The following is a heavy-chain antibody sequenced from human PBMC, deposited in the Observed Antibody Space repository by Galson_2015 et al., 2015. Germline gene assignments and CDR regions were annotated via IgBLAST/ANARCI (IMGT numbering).Heavy chain of an antibody. CDR3: ARNKPRLSAAGTLSS. CDR2: IKEDGGRK. V-gene: IGHV3-7*01. Sequence: SLRLSCATSGFPFSTFWMSWVRQAPGKGLEWVADIKEDGGRKHYLDSVKGRFTISRDNARKSVHLQMNSLRAEDTAVYYCARNKPRLSAAGTLSSWGQGTLVTVSS. CDR1: GFPFSTFW. D-gene: IGHD6-13*01. J-gene: IGHJ5*02.